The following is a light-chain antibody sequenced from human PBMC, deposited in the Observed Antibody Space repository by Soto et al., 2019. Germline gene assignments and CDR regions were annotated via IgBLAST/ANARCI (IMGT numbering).Light chain of an antibody. CDR3: QQRSQWPIT. CDR1: QSISSY. CDR2: DAS. Sequence: EIVLTQSPATLSLSPGERATLSCRASQSISSYLAWYQQKPGQAPRLLIYDASNRATGIPARFSGSGSGTDFTLNISSLEPEDFAVYYCQQRSQWPITFGQGTRLEIK. J-gene: IGKJ5*01. V-gene: IGKV3-11*01.